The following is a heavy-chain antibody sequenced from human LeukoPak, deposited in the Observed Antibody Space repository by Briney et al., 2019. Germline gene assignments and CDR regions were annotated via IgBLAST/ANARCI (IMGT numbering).Heavy chain of an antibody. J-gene: IGHJ6*03. D-gene: IGHD3-9*01. Sequence: ASVKVSCKASGYTFTGYYMHWVRQAPGQGLEWIGWINPNSGGTNYAQKFQGRVTMTRDTSISTAYMELSRLRSDDTAVYYSPRAGYDIYSYMDVWGKGTTVTISS. V-gene: IGHV1-2*02. CDR3: PRAGYDIYSYMDV. CDR1: GYTFTGYY. CDR2: INPNSGGT.